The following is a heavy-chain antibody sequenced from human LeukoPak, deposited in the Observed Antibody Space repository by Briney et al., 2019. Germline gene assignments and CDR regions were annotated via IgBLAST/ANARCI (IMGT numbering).Heavy chain of an antibody. V-gene: IGHV3-64D*09. J-gene: IGHJ5*02. CDR2: ISSNGGST. CDR3: VGVRWFGGSNWFDP. Sequence: PGGSLRLSCSASGFTLSMSAMHWLRQGPGKGLQYVSAISSNGGSTYYADSVKGRFTISRDNSKNTLHLQMSSLRPEDTAVYYCVGVRWFGGSNWFDPWGQGTLVTVSS. CDR1: GFTLSMSA. D-gene: IGHD3-10*01.